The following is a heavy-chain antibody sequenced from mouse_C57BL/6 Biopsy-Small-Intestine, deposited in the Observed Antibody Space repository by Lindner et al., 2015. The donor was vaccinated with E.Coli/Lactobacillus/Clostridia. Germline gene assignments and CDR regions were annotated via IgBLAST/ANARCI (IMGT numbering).Heavy chain of an antibody. J-gene: IGHJ1*03. CDR3: STPTYYGYDVGYFDV. V-gene: IGHV14-4*01. D-gene: IGHD2-9*01. CDR1: GFNIKDDY. CDR2: IDPENGDT. Sequence: VQLQESGAELVKPGASVKSSCTASGFNIKDDYMHWVKQRPEQGLEWIGWIDPENGDTEYASKFQGKATITADTSSNTAYLQLSSLTSEDTAVYYCSTPTYYGYDVGYFDVWGTGTTVTVSS.